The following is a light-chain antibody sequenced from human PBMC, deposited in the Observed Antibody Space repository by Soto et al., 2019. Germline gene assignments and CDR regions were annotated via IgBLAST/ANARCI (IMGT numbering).Light chain of an antibody. V-gene: IGLV1-51*01. CDR1: SSNIGSNY. Sequence: QAVVTQPPSVSAAPGQKVTISCSGSSSNIGSNYVSWYQQLPGAAPKLLIYDNGKRPSGIPERFSGSQSGTSATLGITGLQTGDEADYYCGTWDNSLSAVFGGGTKLTVL. J-gene: IGLJ2*01. CDR3: GTWDNSLSAV. CDR2: DNG.